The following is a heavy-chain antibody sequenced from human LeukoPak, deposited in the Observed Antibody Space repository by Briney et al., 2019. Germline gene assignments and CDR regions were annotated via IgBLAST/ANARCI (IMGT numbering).Heavy chain of an antibody. CDR2: ISSSSSTI. J-gene: IGHJ3*02. V-gene: IGHV3-48*01. CDR3: ARVARYNWNYVLGDAFDI. CDR1: GFTFSSYS. Sequence: GGSLRLSCAASGFTFSSYSMNWVRQAPGKGLEWVSYISSSSSTIYYADSVKGRFTISRDNAKNSLYLQINSLRAEDTAVYYCARVARYNWNYVLGDAFDIWGQGTMVTVSS. D-gene: IGHD1-7*01.